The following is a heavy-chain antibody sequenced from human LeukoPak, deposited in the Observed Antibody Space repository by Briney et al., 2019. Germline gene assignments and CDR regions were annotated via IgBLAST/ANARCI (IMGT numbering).Heavy chain of an antibody. J-gene: IGHJ3*02. CDR2: IYSSGTT. CDR3: ARHPSITAGAFRI. CDR1: DGSINGYY. V-gene: IGHV4-59*08. Sequence: KPSETLSLTCTVSDGSINGYYWSWIRQPPGKSLEWIAFIYSSGTTNYNPSFMSRVTLSVDTSKNQLSLNLNSVTAADTAVYYCARHPSITAGAFRIWGQGTMVTVSS. D-gene: IGHD3-10*01.